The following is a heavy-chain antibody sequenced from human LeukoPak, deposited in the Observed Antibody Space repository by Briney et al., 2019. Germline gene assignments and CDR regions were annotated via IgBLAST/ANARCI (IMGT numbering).Heavy chain of an antibody. CDR1: GGSFSGYY. J-gene: IGHJ6*02. CDR3: ARSRSYCSGGGCTIYYYYGMDV. D-gene: IGHD2-15*01. CDR2: INHSGST. V-gene: IGHV4-34*01. Sequence: SETLSLTCAVYGGSFSGYYWSWIRQPPGKGLEWIGEINHSGSTNYNPSLKSRVTISVDTSKNQFSLKLSSVTAADTAVYYCARSRSYCSGGGCTIYYYYGMDVWGQGTTVTVSS.